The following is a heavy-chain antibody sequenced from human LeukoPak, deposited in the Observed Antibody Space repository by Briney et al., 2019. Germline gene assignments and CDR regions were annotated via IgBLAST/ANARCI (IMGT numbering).Heavy chain of an antibody. CDR1: GFTFSNYA. CDR3: AKWGDYDVLTGYYVSDY. D-gene: IGHD3-9*01. V-gene: IGHV3-23*01. J-gene: IGHJ4*02. Sequence: PGGSLRLSCAASGFTFSNYAMSWVRQAPGKGLEWVSAITGSGGNTYYADSVKGRFTISRDNSKNTVFLQMNSLRAEGTAVYYCAKWGDYDVLTGYYVSDYWGQGTPVTVSS. CDR2: ITGSGGNT.